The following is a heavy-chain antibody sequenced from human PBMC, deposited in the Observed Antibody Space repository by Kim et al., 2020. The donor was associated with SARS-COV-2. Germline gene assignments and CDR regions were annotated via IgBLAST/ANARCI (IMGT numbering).Heavy chain of an antibody. Sequence: GGSLRLSCAASGFTFDDYAIHWVRQAPGKGLEWVSGISWNSGSLAYADSVKGRFTISRDNAKKSLYLEMTSLRGDDTALYYCAKVGTSGSYSAYFDFWG. CDR1: GFTFDDYA. CDR3: AKVGTSGSYSAYFDF. V-gene: IGHV3-9*01. CDR2: ISWNSGSL. D-gene: IGHD3-10*01. J-gene: IGHJ4*01.